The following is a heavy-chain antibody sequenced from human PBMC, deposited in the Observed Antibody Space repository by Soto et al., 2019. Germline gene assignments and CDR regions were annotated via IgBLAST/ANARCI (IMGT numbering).Heavy chain of an antibody. Sequence: GGSLRLSCAASGFTLSDYYMSWIRQAQWKWLEWVSYISSSSSYTNYADSVKGRFTISRDNAKNSLYGQMNSLSAKESGVDYCARVLGRHMVGGAFYYYYGMDVWGQGTTVTVSS. CDR3: ARVLGRHMVGGAFYYYYGMDV. D-gene: IGHD3-10*01. CDR1: GFTLSDYY. CDR2: ISSSSSYT. V-gene: IGHV3-11*06. J-gene: IGHJ6*02.